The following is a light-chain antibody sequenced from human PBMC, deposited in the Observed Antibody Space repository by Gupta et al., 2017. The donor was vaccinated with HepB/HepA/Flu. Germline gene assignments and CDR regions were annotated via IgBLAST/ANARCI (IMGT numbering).Light chain of an antibody. Sequence: EILLTQSPGTLSLSPGERATLSCRTSQSVSSSYLAWYQQRPGQAPRLLIYGASSRATGIPDRFSGSGSGTDFTLTISRLEPEDFALYYCQQYGDSRTFGQGTKVVIK. J-gene: IGKJ1*01. CDR1: QSVSSSY. CDR3: QQYGDSRT. CDR2: GAS. V-gene: IGKV3-20*01.